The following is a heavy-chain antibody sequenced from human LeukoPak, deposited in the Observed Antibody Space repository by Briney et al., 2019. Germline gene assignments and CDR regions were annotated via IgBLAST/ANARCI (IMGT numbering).Heavy chain of an antibody. CDR3: AKGGHFSWFDP. D-gene: IGHD1-26*01. CDR2: ISGKGDST. J-gene: IGHJ5*02. V-gene: IGHV3-23*01. CDR1: GFTFRNSA. Sequence: PGGSLRLSCAASGFTFRNSAMTWVRQAPGKGLEWVSTISGKGDSTYYADSVKGRFTISRDNSKDTLYLQMNSLRADDTAVYYCAKGGHFSWFDPWGQGTLVTVSS.